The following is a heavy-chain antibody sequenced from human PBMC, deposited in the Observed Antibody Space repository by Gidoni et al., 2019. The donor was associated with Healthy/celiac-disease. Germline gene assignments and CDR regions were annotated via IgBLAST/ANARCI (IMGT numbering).Heavy chain of an antibody. CDR2: ISSSSSTI. D-gene: IGHD3-10*01. Sequence: EVQLVESGGGLVQPGGSLRLSCAASGFPFSSYSMNWVRQAPGKGLEWVSYISSSSSTIYYADSVKGRFTISRDNAKNSLYLQMNSLRAEDTAVYYCARARGVLLYYFDYWGQGTLVTVSS. CDR1: GFPFSSYS. J-gene: IGHJ4*02. V-gene: IGHV3-48*01. CDR3: ARARGVLLYYFDY.